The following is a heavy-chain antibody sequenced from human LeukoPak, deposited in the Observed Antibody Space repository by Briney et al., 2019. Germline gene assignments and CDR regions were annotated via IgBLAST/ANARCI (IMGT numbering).Heavy chain of an antibody. D-gene: IGHD2-2*01. CDR1: GYTLTGYY. Sequence: ASVKVSCKASGYTLTGYYMHWVRQAPGQGLEWMGWINPNSGGTNYAQKFQGRVTMTRDTSISTAYMELSSLRSEDTAVYYCALVVPAEMVGYWGQGTLVTVSS. CDR2: INPNSGGT. V-gene: IGHV1-2*02. J-gene: IGHJ4*02. CDR3: ALVVPAEMVGY.